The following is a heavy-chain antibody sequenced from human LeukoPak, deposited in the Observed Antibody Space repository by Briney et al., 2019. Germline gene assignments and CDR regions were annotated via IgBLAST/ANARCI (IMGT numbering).Heavy chain of an antibody. CDR1: GFTFSSYA. CDR3: AKDKTFGGVIAYLFDY. CDR2: ISGSGGST. J-gene: IGHJ4*02. Sequence: QSGGSLRLSCAASGFTFSSYAMSWVRQAPGKGLEWVSAISGSGGSTYYADSVKGRFTISRDNSKNTLYLQMNSLRAEDTAVYYCAKDKTFGGVIAYLFDYWGQGTLVTVSS. D-gene: IGHD3-16*02. V-gene: IGHV3-23*01.